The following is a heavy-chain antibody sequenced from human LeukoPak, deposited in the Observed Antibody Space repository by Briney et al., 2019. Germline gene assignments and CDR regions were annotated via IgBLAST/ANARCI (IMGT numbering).Heavy chain of an antibody. CDR1: GFTFSDYY. Sequence: GGSLRLSCAASGFTFSDYYMSWIRQAPGKGLEWVSHISHSGRTMYYADSVKGRFTISRDNAKNSRYLQINSLRAGDTAVYYCARDSIVRGNIGNDMDVWGKGTTVTVSS. CDR3: ARDSIVRGNIGNDMDV. V-gene: IGHV3-11*01. CDR2: ISHSGRTM. D-gene: IGHD2-8*01. J-gene: IGHJ6*03.